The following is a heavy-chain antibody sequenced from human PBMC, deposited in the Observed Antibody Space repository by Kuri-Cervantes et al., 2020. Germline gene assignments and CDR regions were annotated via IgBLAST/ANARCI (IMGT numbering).Heavy chain of an antibody. CDR1: GFTFSSYA. V-gene: IGHV3-30-3*01. CDR2: ISYDGSNK. CDR3: VRMGSGSYAQLHPYYYYYYGMDV. J-gene: IGHJ6*02. Sequence: LSVTCAASGFTFSSYAMHWVRQAPGKGLEWVAVISYDGSNKYYADSVKGRFTISRDNSKNTLYLQMNSLRAEDTAVYYCVRMGSGSYAQLHPYYYYYYGMDVWGQGTTVTVSS. D-gene: IGHD3-10*01.